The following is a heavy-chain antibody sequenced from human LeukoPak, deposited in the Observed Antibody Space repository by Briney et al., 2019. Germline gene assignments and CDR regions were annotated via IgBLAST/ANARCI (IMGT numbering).Heavy chain of an antibody. J-gene: IGHJ4*02. CDR2: ISYSGST. V-gene: IGHV4-59*08. CDR1: GVSISSSY. Sequence: SETLSLTCSVSGVSISSSYWSWIRQTPGKGLGRIGYISYSGSTGYNPSLKCRAAISVDTTKNQFSLKLSSVTAADTAVYYCARGLGLTAVTEYYFDYWGQGTLVTVSS. CDR3: ARGLGLTAVTEYYFDY. D-gene: IGHD4-17*01.